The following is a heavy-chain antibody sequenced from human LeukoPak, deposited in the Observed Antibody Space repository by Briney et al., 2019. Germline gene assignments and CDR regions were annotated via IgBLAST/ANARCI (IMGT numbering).Heavy chain of an antibody. V-gene: IGHV3-23*01. CDR1: GFTFSGYA. D-gene: IGHD6-25*01. J-gene: IGHJ3*02. Sequence: GGSLRLSCAASGFTFSGYAMNWDRQAPGKGLEWVSFISAGGGRTDYADSVKGRLTISRDNSKDTLYLQMNSLRAEDTARYYCAKKGAAGAFDIWGHGTMVTVSS. CDR3: AKKGAAGAFDI. CDR2: ISAGGGRT.